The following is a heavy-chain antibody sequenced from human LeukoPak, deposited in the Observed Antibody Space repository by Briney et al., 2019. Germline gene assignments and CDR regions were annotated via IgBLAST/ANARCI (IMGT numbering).Heavy chain of an antibody. Sequence: PGGSLRLSCAASGFTFSDYYMSWIRQTPGKGLEWLSYLGSSSGYTNYADSVKGRFTISRDNGKNSLYLQMNSLRAEDTALYYCAKAYYYDTSGYYMPTHDSWGQGTLVTVSS. V-gene: IGHV3-11*06. D-gene: IGHD3-22*01. CDR1: GFTFSDYY. CDR3: AKAYYYDTSGYYMPTHDS. CDR2: LGSSSGYT. J-gene: IGHJ4*02.